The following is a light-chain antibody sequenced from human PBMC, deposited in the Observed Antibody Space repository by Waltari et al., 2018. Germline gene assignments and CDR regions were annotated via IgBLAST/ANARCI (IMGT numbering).Light chain of an antibody. CDR3: QQFYNWPPWT. Sequence: EIVLTQSPATLSLSPGERATLSCWASQSVRSDIAWYQQKPGQAPRLLISVTSDRAPGIPARFSGSGSGTDFTLTISSLEPEDSAVYYCQQFYNWPPWTFGQGTKVEIK. CDR1: QSVRSD. J-gene: IGKJ1*01. CDR2: VTS. V-gene: IGKV3-11*01.